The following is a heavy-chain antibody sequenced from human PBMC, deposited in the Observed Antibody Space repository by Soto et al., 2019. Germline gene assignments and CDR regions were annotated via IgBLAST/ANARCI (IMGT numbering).Heavy chain of an antibody. V-gene: IGHV3-33*01. J-gene: IGHJ6*02. Sequence: QVQLVESGGGVVQPGRSLRLSCAASGFTFTSYGMHWVRQAPGKGLEWVAVIWYDGSNKYYADSVKGRFTISRDNSKNTLYLQMKSLRAEDTAVYYCARMGYCSSTSCYPRYYYYGMDVWGQGTTVTVSS. CDR3: ARMGYCSSTSCYPRYYYYGMDV. D-gene: IGHD2-2*01. CDR1: GFTFTSYG. CDR2: IWYDGSNK.